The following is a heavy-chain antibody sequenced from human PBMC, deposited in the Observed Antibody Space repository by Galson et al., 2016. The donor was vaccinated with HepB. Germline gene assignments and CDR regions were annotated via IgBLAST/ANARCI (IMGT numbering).Heavy chain of an antibody. D-gene: IGHD3-22*01. J-gene: IGHJ6*04. CDR2: ILYDGSDK. CDR3: AKLHTDTIVGDV. V-gene: IGHV3-30*18. CDR1: GFTFSSYG. Sequence: SLRLSCAASGFTFSSYGMHWARQAPGKGLEWVAVILYDGSDKNYAESVKGRFTISRDNSKNTLYLQMNSLRVEDTAVYYCAKLHTDTIVGDVWGKGTTVTVSS.